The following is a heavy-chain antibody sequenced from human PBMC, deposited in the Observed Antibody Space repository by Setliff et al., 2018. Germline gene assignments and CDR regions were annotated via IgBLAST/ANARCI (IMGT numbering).Heavy chain of an antibody. CDR3: ARVDYYGSGNYYGH. Sequence: VASVKVSCKASGYTFTNYDINWLRQAPGQGLEWMGWMNPNTGDTEYADNFQGRVTITRDTSASTAYMELSSLRSDDTAVYYCARVDYYGSGNYYGHWGQGTLVTVSS. V-gene: IGHV1-8*01. CDR2: MNPNTGDT. CDR1: GYTFTNYD. J-gene: IGHJ4*02. D-gene: IGHD3-10*01.